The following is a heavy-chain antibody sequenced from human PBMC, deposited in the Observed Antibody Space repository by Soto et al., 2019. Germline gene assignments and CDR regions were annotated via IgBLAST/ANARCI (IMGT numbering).Heavy chain of an antibody. CDR1: GFTFMPNG. CDR2: ISAYNGNT. Sequence: QVQLVQSGAEVKKPGASVKVSCTASGFTFMPNGVTWVRQAPGQGLEWMGWISAYNGNTNYAQKVQGRVTMTTDTSTNTAYLELRSLRSDDTAVYYCAKEVVVDATGWFDPGGQGTLVTVSS. V-gene: IGHV1-18*01. J-gene: IGHJ5*02. CDR3: AKEVVVDATGWFDP. D-gene: IGHD2-15*01.